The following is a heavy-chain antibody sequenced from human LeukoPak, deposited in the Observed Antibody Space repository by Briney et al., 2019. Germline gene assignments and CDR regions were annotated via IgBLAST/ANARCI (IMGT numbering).Heavy chain of an antibody. V-gene: IGHV4-34*01. CDR2: INHSGST. CDR3: ARGGLGIAVAY. J-gene: IGHJ4*02. D-gene: IGHD6-19*01. Sequence: PSETLSLTRAVYGGSFSGYSWSWIRQPPGKGLEWIGEINHSGSTNYNPSLKSRVTISVDTSKNQFSLKLSSVTAADTAVYYCARGGLGIAVAYWGQGTLVTVSS. CDR1: GGSFSGYS.